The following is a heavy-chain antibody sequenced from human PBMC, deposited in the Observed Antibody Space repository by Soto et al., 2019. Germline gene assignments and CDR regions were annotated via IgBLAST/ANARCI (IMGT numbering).Heavy chain of an antibody. Sequence: SEILSVTCSVAGGSSSGFGCSWISQPPGKGLEWIGYIYYSGSTNYNPSLKSRVTISVDTSKNQFSLKLSSVTAADTAVYYCTTDTPAGPRAIDYWGKGTLVTVSS. CDR1: GGSSSGFG. CDR3: TTDTPAGPRAIDY. CDR2: IYYSGST. J-gene: IGHJ4*02. V-gene: IGHV4-59*01.